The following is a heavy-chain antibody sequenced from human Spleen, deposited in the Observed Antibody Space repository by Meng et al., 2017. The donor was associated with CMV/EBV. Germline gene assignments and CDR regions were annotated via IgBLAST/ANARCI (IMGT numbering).Heavy chain of an antibody. D-gene: IGHD6-13*01. CDR3: ARGEVIAAAGGDFDY. V-gene: IGHV3-30-3*01. Sequence: SGFTFSSYAMHWVRQAPGKGLEWAAVISYDGSNKYYADSVKGRFTISRDNSKNTLYLQMNSLRAEDTAVYYCARGEVIAAAGGDFDYWGQGTLVTVSS. CDR1: GFTFSSYA. J-gene: IGHJ4*02. CDR2: ISYDGSNK.